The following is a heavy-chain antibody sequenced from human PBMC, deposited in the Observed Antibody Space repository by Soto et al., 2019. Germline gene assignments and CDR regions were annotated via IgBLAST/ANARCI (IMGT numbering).Heavy chain of an antibody. CDR2: IWYDGSNK. V-gene: IGHV3-33*01. CDR3: ASGGILRYFDWLSAEPSFDY. CDR1: GFTFSSYG. J-gene: IGHJ4*02. D-gene: IGHD3-9*01. Sequence: GGSLRLSCAASGFTFSSYGMHWVRQAPGKGLEWVAVIWYDGSNKYYADSVKGRFTISRDNSKNTLYLQMNSLRAEDTAVYYCASGGILRYFDWLSAEPSFDYWGQGTLVTVSS.